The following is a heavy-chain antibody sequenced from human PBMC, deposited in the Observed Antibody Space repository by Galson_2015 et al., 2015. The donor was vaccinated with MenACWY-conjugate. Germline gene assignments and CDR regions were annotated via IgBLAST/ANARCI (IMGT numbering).Heavy chain of an antibody. CDR2: IYYSGSP. Sequence: ETLSLTCNVSGYSISSAFYWGWIRQPPGKGLEWIGYIYYSGSPIYNPSLKSRVTISLDTSKNQFSLKLSSVTAADAAIYYCARQKAPVYGFDTSGYYYDYWGQGTLVTVSS. D-gene: IGHD3-22*01. CDR1: GYSISSAFY. CDR3: ARQKAPVYGFDTSGYYYDY. J-gene: IGHJ4*02. V-gene: IGHV4-59*08.